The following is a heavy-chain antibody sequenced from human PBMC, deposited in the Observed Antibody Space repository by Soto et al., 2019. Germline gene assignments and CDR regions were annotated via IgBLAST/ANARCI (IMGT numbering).Heavy chain of an antibody. CDR1: GYTLTELS. J-gene: IGHJ3*02. Sequence: SVKVSCKVSGYTLTELSMHWVRQAPGKGLEWMGGFDPEDGETIYAQKFQGRVTMTEDTSTDTAYMELSSLRSEDTAVYYCATAWGKDIVLMVYAFDIWGQGTMVTVSS. CDR2: FDPEDGET. CDR3: ATAWGKDIVLMVYAFDI. D-gene: IGHD2-8*01. V-gene: IGHV1-24*01.